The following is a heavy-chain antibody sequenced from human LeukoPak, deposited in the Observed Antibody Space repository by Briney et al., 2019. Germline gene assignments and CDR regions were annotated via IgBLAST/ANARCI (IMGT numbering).Heavy chain of an antibody. V-gene: IGHV3-30*18. D-gene: IGHD5-24*01. CDR1: GFTFSSYG. Sequence: GGSLRLSCAASGFTFSSYGMHWVRQAPGKGLEWVAVISYDGSNKYYADSVKGRFTISTDNSKNTLYLQMHSLRAEDTDVYYCANDHRWLQRLDYWGPRTMVTVSS. CDR2: ISYDGSNK. CDR3: ANDHRWLQRLDY. J-gene: IGHJ4*02.